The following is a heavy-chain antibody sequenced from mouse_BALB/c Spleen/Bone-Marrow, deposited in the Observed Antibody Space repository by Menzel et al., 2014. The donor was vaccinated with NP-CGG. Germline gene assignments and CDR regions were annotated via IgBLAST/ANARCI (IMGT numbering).Heavy chain of an antibody. J-gene: IGHJ3*01. D-gene: IGHD2-10*01. V-gene: IGHV5-9*02. CDR3: ARHPYYGNYPAWFAY. CDR1: GFAFSSYD. Sequence: EVQVVESGGGLVKPGGSLKLSCAASGFAFSSYDMSWVRQTPEKRLEWVATISSGGSYTYYPDSVKGRFTISRDNARNTVYLQMSSLRTEDTALYYCARHPYYGNYPAWFAYWGQGTLVTVSA. CDR2: ISSGGSYT.